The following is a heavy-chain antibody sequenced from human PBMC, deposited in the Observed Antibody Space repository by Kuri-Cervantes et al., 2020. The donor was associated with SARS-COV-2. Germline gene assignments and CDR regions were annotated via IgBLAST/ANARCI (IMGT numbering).Heavy chain of an antibody. V-gene: IGHV1-46*01. Sequence: ASVKVSCKASGYTFTSYYMHWVRQAPGQGLEWMGIINPSGGSTSYAQKFQGRVTMTTDTSTSTAYMELRSLRSDDTAVYYCARAPGYCSGGSCYSGGGYWGQGTLVTDSS. J-gene: IGHJ4*02. CDR3: ARAPGYCSGGSCYSGGGY. CDR2: INPSGGST. CDR1: GYTFTSYY. D-gene: IGHD2-15*01.